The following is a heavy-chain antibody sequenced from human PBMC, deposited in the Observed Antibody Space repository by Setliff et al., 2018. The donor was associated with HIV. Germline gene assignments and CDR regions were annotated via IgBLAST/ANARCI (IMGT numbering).Heavy chain of an antibody. Sequence: PGASLTISCKGSGYSFSSYWIGWVRQMPGKGLEWMGIIYPGDSDTRYSPSFQGQVTISADKSISTAYLQCSSLKASDTAMYYCARLGGICSGGSCTALAYTMDVWGQGTTVTVSS. V-gene: IGHV5-51*01. CDR3: ARLGGICSGGSCTALAYTMDV. D-gene: IGHD2-15*01. CDR1: GYSFSSYW. J-gene: IGHJ6*02. CDR2: IYPGDSDT.